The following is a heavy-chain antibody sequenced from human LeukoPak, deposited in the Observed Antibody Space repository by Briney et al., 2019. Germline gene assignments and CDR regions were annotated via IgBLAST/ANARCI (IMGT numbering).Heavy chain of an antibody. Sequence: PGRSLRLSCAASGFTFISYAMHWVRQAPGKGLEWVAVISYDGSNKYYADSVKGRFTISRDNSKNTLYLQMNSLRAEDTAVYYCARDRMGAAAGTGLLQHWGQGTLVTVSS. J-gene: IGHJ1*01. V-gene: IGHV3-30*04. CDR1: GFTFISYA. CDR2: ISYDGSNK. D-gene: IGHD6-13*01. CDR3: ARDRMGAAAGTGLLQH.